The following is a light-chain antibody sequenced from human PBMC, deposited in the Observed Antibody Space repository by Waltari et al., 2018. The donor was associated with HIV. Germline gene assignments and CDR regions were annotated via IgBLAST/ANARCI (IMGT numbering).Light chain of an antibody. CDR3: MQTLQVPHT. CDR1: QSLLHRNGYNY. CDR2: LSS. V-gene: IGKV2-28*01. Sequence: DVVMTQSPLFLSVTPGETASISCKSSQSLLHRNGYNYLDWYVQKPGQSPQLLIYLSSNRASGVPDRFSGSGSGTDFTLKVSKIEAEDVGVYYCMQTLQVPHTFGRGTKLEI. J-gene: IGKJ2*01.